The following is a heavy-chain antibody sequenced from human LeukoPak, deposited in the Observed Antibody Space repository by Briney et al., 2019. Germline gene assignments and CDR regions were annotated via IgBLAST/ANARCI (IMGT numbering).Heavy chain of an antibody. CDR3: ARLIDYYGSGSYWFDP. J-gene: IGHJ5*02. D-gene: IGHD3-10*01. Sequence: GESLKISCEGSGYSFSSYGISWVRQMPGKGLEWMGRIDPTDTYPYYSPSFQGHVTISTDKSKSTAYVQWSSLKASDTAMYYCARLIDYYGSGSYWFDPWGQGTLVTVSS. CDR1: GYSFSSYG. CDR2: IDPTDTYP. V-gene: IGHV5-10-1*01.